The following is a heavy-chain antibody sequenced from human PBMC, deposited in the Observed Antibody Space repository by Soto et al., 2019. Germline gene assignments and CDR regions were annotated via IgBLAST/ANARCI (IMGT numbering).Heavy chain of an antibody. J-gene: IGHJ6*02. D-gene: IGHD3-10*01. CDR1: GGTFSSYA. Sequence: QVQLVQSGAEVKKPGSSVKVSCTASGGTFSSYAINWVRQAPGQGLEWMGGIIPIFGTANDAQKFQGRVTITADESTSTAYMELSSLRSEDTDVYYCARGFGNYYYYGMDVWGQGTTVTVSS. CDR2: IIPIFGTA. CDR3: ARGFGNYYYYGMDV. V-gene: IGHV1-69*01.